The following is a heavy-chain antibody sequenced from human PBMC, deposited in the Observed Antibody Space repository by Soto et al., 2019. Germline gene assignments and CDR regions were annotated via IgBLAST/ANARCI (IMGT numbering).Heavy chain of an antibody. D-gene: IGHD5-12*01. V-gene: IGHV3-33*01. J-gene: IGHJ6*02. Sequence: QVQLVESGGGVVQPGRSLRLSCAASGFTFSSYSMHWVRQAPGKGLEWVAVIWYDGSNKYYADSVKGRFTISRDNSKNTLYLQMNSLRAEDTAVYYCARELGYSGYDYDGMDVWGQGTTVTVSS. CDR1: GFTFSSYS. CDR3: ARELGYSGYDYDGMDV. CDR2: IWYDGSNK.